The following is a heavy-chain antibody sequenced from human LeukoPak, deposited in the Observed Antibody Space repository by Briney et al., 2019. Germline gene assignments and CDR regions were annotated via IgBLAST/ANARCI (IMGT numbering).Heavy chain of an antibody. CDR3: ARDRISINALDM. CDR2: ISHIGST. CDR1: GASISGHY. D-gene: IGHD1-14*01. Sequence: SETLSLTCTVSGASISGHYLTWLRQPPGKELEWIGYISHIGSTNYNPSLKSRLTISVDTSKNQFSLKLTSVTAADTAVYYCARDRISINALDMWGQGTMVTVSS. J-gene: IGHJ3*02. V-gene: IGHV4-59*11.